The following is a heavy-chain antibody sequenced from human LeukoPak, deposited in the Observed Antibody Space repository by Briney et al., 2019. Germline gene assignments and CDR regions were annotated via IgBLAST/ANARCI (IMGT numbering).Heavy chain of an antibody. D-gene: IGHD3-10*01. J-gene: IGHJ4*02. CDR3: ARPPAGPHYFDY. CDR1: GFPFSSYW. V-gene: IGHV3-7*01. CDR2: IKQDGSKK. Sequence: GGSLRLSCVASGFPFSSYWMTWVRQAPGKGLEWVANIKQDGSKKSYVDSVKGRFTISRGNAKNSLYLQMNSLRAEDTAVYYCARPPAGPHYFDYWGQGTLVTVSS.